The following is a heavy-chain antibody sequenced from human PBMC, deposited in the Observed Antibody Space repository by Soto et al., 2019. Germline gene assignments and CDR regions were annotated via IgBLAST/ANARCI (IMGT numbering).Heavy chain of an antibody. CDR1: GFTFSSYG. V-gene: IGHV3-33*01. CDR3: ARGYDTVTTAEYFQH. D-gene: IGHD4-17*01. CDR2: IWYDGSNK. J-gene: IGHJ1*01. Sequence: QVQLVESGGGVVQPGRSLRLSCAASGFTFSSYGMHWVRQAPGKGLEWVAVIWYDGSNKYYADSVKGRFTISRDNSKNTLYRQMNSLRAEDTAVYYCARGYDTVTTAEYFQHWGQGTLVTVSS.